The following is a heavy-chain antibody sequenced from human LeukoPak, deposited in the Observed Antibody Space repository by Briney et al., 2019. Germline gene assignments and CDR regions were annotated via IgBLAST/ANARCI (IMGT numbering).Heavy chain of an antibody. CDR1: GGSISSYY. V-gene: IGHV4-59*08. J-gene: IGHJ4*02. CDR3: ARLGYYRSAFDY. Sequence: TPSETLSLTCTVSGGSISSYYWSWIRQPPGKGLEWIGYIYYSGSTNYNPSLKSRVTISVDTSKNQFSLKLSSVTAADTAVYYCARLGYYRSAFDYWGQGTLVTVSS. CDR2: IYYSGST. D-gene: IGHD1-14*01.